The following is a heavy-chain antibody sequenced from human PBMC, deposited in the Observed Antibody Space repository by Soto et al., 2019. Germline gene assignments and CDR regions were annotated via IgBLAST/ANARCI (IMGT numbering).Heavy chain of an antibody. CDR2: ISYDGSNK. J-gene: IGHJ4*02. CDR3: AKGAGAYYDFWSGPKTLDY. D-gene: IGHD3-3*01. CDR1: GFTFSSYG. V-gene: IGHV3-30*18. Sequence: VQLVESGGGVVQPGRSLRLSCAASGFTFSSYGMHWVRQAPGKGLEWVAVISYDGSNKYYADSVKGRFTISRDNSKNTLYLQMNSLRAEDTAVYYCAKGAGAYYDFWSGPKTLDYWGQGTLVTVSS.